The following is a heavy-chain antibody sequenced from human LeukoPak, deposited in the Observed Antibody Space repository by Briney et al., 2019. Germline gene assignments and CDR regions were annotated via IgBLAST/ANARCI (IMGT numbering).Heavy chain of an antibody. CDR2: IYYSGST. D-gene: IGHD6-13*01. J-gene: IGHJ4*02. CDR3: ARLVSAAAGTRVY. V-gene: IGHV4-39*01. CDR1: GGSISSSSYY. Sequence: PSENLSLTCTVSGGSISSSSYYWGWIRQPPGKGLEWIGSIYYSGSTYYNPSLKSRVTISVDTSKNQFSLKLSSVTAADTAVYYCARLVSAAAGTRVYWGQGTLVTVSS.